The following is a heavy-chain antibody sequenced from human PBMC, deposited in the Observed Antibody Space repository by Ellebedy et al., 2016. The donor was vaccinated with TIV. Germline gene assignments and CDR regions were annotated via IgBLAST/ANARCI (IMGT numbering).Heavy chain of an antibody. D-gene: IGHD2-2*01. CDR3: TTLYCSSTSCRDY. CDR1: GFTFSNAW. J-gene: IGHJ4*02. CDR2: IKSKTDGGTT. Sequence: PGGSLRLSCAASGFTFSNAWMNWVRQAPGKGLEWVGRIKSKTDGGTTDYAAPVKGRFTISRDDSKNTLYLQMNSLKTEDTAVYYCTTLYCSSTSCRDYWGQGTLVTVSS. V-gene: IGHV3-15*07.